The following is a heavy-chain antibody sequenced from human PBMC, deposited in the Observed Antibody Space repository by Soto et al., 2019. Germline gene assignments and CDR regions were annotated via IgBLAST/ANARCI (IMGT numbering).Heavy chain of an antibody. J-gene: IGHJ4*02. D-gene: IGHD3-16*02. V-gene: IGHV4-59*01. CDR2: IYYSGST. CDR3: ARVKGSSDYDYVWGSYRYTPHFDY. Sequence: SETLSLTCTVSGGSISSYYWSWIRQPPGKGLEWIGYIYYSGSTNYNPSLKSRVTISVDTSKNQFSLKLSSVTAADTAVYYCARVKGSSDYDYVWGSYRYTPHFDYWGQGTLVTVSS. CDR1: GGSISSYY.